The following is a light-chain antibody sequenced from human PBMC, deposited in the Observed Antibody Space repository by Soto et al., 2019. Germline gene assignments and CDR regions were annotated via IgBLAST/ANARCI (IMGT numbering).Light chain of an antibody. CDR2: DVR. V-gene: IGLV2-14*01. J-gene: IGLJ2*01. Sequence: QSALTQPASVSGSPGQSITISSTGTSSDVGGYNYISWYQQHPGKAPKFIIYDVRNRPSGVSNRFSGSRSGNTASLTISGLQAEDEADYYCSSYTRSSTVIFGGGTQLTVL. CDR3: SSYTRSSTVI. CDR1: SSDVGGYNY.